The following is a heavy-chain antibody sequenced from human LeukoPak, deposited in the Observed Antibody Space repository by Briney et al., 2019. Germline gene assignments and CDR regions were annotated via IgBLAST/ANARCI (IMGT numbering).Heavy chain of an antibody. J-gene: IGHJ4*02. CDR2: IATDGGER. Sequence: GGSLRLSCAGSGFSFSYYVMNWVRQAPGKGLEWVALIATDGGERYYADSVKGRFTISRDNSKNTLYVQMNSLRPEDTAIYYCARARGDSSPASRYFDYWGQGAPVTVSS. CDR3: ARARGDSSPASRYFDY. D-gene: IGHD5-18*01. V-gene: IGHV3-30-3*01. CDR1: GFSFSYYV.